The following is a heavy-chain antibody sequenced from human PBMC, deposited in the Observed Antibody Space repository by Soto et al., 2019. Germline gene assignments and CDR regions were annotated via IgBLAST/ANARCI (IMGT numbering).Heavy chain of an antibody. CDR2: INPRNGDT. D-gene: IGHD2-21*02. V-gene: IGHV1-2*02. J-gene: IGHJ4*02. CDR3: VRGGGVDVVTPTRIVFDY. CDR1: GYTFTGNY. Sequence: QVQLVQSGAEVKKPGASVKVSCKVSGYTFTGNYMHWMRQAPGQGPEWMGWINPRNGDTDYAQKFQGRVPINRDTSISTAYMDLSRLTSDDPAIYFCVRGGGVDVVTPTRIVFDYWGQGTLLTVSS.